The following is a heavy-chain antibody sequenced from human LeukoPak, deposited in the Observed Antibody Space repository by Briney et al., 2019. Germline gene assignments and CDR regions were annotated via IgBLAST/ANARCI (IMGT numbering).Heavy chain of an antibody. D-gene: IGHD4-17*01. CDR2: IKGDGSVT. Sequence: GGSLRLSCAASKFSIRYYWMTWVRQAPGKGLEWVANIKGDGSVTHYVDSVKGRFTISRDNAKNPLYLQMNSLRAEDTALYYCAKDYQTTVTTYWFDPWGQGTLVTVSS. V-gene: IGHV3-7*03. CDR3: AKDYQTTVTTYWFDP. J-gene: IGHJ5*02. CDR1: KFSIRYYW.